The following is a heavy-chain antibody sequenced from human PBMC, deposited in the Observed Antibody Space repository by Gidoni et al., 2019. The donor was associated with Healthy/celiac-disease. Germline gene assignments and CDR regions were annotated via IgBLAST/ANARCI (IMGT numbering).Heavy chain of an antibody. V-gene: IGHV3-33*01. D-gene: IGHD2-15*01. CDR3: PRDQVEDTTDY. CDR1: GFTFSSYG. Sequence: QVQLVESGGGVVQPGRSLRLSCAASGFTFSSYGMHWVRQAPGKGLEWVAVIWYDGSNNSYADSVKGRFTISRDNSKNTLYLQMNSLRAEDTAVYYCPRDQVEDTTDYWGQGTLVTVSS. J-gene: IGHJ4*02. CDR2: IWYDGSNN.